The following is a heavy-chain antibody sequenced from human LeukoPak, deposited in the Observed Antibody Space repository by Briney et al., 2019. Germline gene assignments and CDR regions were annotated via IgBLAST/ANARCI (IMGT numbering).Heavy chain of an antibody. J-gene: IGHJ4*02. CDR3: AREGTAAAGPFDY. D-gene: IGHD6-13*01. V-gene: IGHV1-69*01. Sequence: SVKVSCKASGGTFSSYAISWVRQAPGQGLEWMGGIIPIFGTANYAQKFQGRVTITADESTSTAYMELSSLRSEDPAVYYCAREGTAAAGPFDYWGQGTLVTVSS. CDR2: IIPIFGTA. CDR1: GGTFSSYA.